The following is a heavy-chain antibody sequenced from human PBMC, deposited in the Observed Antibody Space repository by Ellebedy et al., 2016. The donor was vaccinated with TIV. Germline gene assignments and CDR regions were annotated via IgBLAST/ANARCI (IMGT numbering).Heavy chain of an antibody. J-gene: IGHJ4*02. Sequence: ASVKVSCKASGYSFTGYYIHWVRQAPGQGLEWMGWINPDSRATHYVQKFQGRVTFTGDTSISTAYMELRRLRSEDTAVYYCARDLGDWKVDYWGQGALVTVSS. CDR3: ARDLGDWKVDY. V-gene: IGHV1-2*02. D-gene: IGHD2-21*02. CDR2: INPDSRAT. CDR1: GYSFTGYY.